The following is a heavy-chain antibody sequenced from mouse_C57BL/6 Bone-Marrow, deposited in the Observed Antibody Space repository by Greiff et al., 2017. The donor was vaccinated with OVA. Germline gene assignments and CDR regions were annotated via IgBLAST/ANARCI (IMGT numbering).Heavy chain of an antibody. V-gene: IGHV14-4*01. D-gene: IGHD2-2*01. J-gene: IGHJ2*01. CDR3: TTGYPYY. CDR2: IDPENGDT. CDR1: GFNITDDY. Sequence: VQLQQSGAELVRPGASVKLSCTASGFNITDDYMHWVKQTPEQGLEWIGWIDPENGDTEYASKFQGKATITADTSSNTAYLQLSSLTSEDTAVYYCTTGYPYYWGQGTTLTVSS.